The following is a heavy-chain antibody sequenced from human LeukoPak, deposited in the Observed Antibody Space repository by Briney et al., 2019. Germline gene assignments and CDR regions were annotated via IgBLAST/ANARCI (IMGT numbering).Heavy chain of an antibody. V-gene: IGHV1-46*03. J-gene: IGHJ4*02. Sequence: GASVKVSCKASGYTFTSYYMHWVRQAPGQGHEWMGIINPSGGSTSYAQKFQGRVTMTRDTSTSTVYMELSSLRSEDTAVYYCARDQGDGSSGYYFDYWGQGTLVTVSS. CDR3: ARDQGDGSSGYYFDY. CDR1: GYTFTSYY. CDR2: INPSGGST. D-gene: IGHD6-6*01.